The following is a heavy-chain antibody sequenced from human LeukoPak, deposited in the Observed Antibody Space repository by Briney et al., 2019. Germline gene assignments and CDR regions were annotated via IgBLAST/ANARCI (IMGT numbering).Heavy chain of an antibody. Sequence: ASVKVSCKASGYTSTSYAMHWVRQAPGQRLEWMGWINAGNGNTKYSQKFQGRVTITRDTSASTAYMELSSLRSEDTAVYYCARDKRIQLWLPDYWGQGTLVTVSS. J-gene: IGHJ4*02. CDR3: ARDKRIQLWLPDY. CDR1: GYTSTSYA. V-gene: IGHV1-3*01. CDR2: INAGNGNT. D-gene: IGHD5-18*01.